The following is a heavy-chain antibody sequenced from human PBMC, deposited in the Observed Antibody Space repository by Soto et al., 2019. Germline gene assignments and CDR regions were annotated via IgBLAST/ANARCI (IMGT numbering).Heavy chain of an antibody. V-gene: IGHV3-7*04. CDR1: GFTFSTYW. CDR2: IKPDGSEK. J-gene: IGHJ3*02. CDR3: ARGDYYDTSGPFSDAFDI. D-gene: IGHD3-22*01. Sequence: PGGSLRLSCAASGFTFSTYWMSWVRQAPGKGQEWVANIKPDGSEKWYVDSVKGRFTISRDNAKNLLYLQMNSLRAEDTAVYYCARGDYYDTSGPFSDAFDIWGQGTMVTVSS.